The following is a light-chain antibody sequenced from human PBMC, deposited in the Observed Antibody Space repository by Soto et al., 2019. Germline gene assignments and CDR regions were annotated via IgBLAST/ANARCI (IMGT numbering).Light chain of an antibody. V-gene: IGKV3-20*01. CDR3: QQYGSSPPVT. CDR1: PSVSSSY. Sequence: PGERVTLSCRASPSVSSSYLTWYQQRPGQAPRLLIYGASTRATSIPARFSGSGSGTAFTLTISRMEHEEFAVYYCQQYGSSPPVTFGQGTRLEIK. J-gene: IGKJ5*01. CDR2: GAS.